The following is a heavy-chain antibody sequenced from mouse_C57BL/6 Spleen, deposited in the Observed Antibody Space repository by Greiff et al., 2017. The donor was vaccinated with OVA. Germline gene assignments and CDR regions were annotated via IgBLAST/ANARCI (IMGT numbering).Heavy chain of an antibody. CDR1: GFNIKNTY. CDR3: ARDAVVAPCGLGY. CDR2: IDPANGNT. V-gene: IGHV14-3*01. D-gene: IGHD1-1*01. J-gene: IGHJ3*01. Sequence: VQLQQSVAELVRPGASVKLSCQASGFNIKNTYMHWVKQRPEQGLEWIGKIDPANGNTTYAPKFQGKAPLTADQSSNTPYLQLSGLASEDTAIYFCARDAVVAPCGLGYWGQGTLVTVSA.